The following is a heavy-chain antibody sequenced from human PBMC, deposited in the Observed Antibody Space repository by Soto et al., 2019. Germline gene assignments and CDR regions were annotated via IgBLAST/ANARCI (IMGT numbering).Heavy chain of an antibody. Sequence: GGSLRLSCAASGFTFDDYAMHWVRQAPGKGLEWVSGISWNSGSIGYADSVKGRFTISRDNAKNSLYLQMNSLRAEDTALYYFAKDIRPRNYDILTGYFDYWGQGTLVTVSS. CDR2: ISWNSGSI. CDR1: GFTFDDYA. D-gene: IGHD3-9*01. CDR3: AKDIRPRNYDILTGYFDY. J-gene: IGHJ4*02. V-gene: IGHV3-9*01.